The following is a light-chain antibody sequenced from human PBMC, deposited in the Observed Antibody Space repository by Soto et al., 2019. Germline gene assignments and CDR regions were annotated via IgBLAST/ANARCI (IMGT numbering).Light chain of an antibody. Sequence: QSALTQPRSVSGSPGQSVTISCTGTSSDVGGYNYVSWYQHHPGKAPKVVIYDVNKRPSGVPDRFSGSKSGDTASLTISGLQAEDEADYYCCSYAGSYTFVVFGGGTQLTVL. V-gene: IGLV2-11*01. J-gene: IGLJ2*01. CDR2: DVN. CDR3: CSYAGSYTFVV. CDR1: SSDVGGYNY.